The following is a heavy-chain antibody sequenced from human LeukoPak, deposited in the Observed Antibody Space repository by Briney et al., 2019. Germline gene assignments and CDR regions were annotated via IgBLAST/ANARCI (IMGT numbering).Heavy chain of an antibody. Sequence: ASVTVSCKASGYIFTGYYMHWVRQAPGQGLEWMGWINPNSGGTNYAHKFQGRVTMTRDTSISTAYMELSRLRSDDTAVYYCARDPGYSSPRGDYWGQGTLVTVSS. J-gene: IGHJ4*02. D-gene: IGHD5-18*01. V-gene: IGHV1-2*07. CDR3: ARDPGYSSPRGDY. CDR2: INPNSGGT. CDR1: GYIFTGYY.